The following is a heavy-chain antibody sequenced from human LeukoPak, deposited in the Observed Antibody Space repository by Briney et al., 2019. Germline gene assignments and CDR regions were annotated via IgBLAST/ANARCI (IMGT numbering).Heavy chain of an antibody. CDR2: IFTSGST. D-gene: IGHD6-13*01. V-gene: IGHV4-61*02. J-gene: IGHJ4*02. CDR3: ARAAYNSSPDY. CDR1: GGSISSGSYY. Sequence: SETPSLTCTVSGGSISSGSYYWSWIRQPAGKGLEWIGRIFTSGSTNYNPSLKSRVTISMDTSKNQFSLNLSSVTAADTAVYYCARAAYNSSPDYWGQGTLVTVSS.